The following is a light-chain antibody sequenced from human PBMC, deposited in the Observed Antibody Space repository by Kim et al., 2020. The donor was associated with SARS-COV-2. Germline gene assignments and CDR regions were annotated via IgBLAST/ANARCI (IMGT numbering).Light chain of an antibody. J-gene: IGLJ3*02. CDR3: VLYMGSGISV. V-gene: IGLV8-61*01. Sequence: QTVVTQEPSFSVSPGGTVTLTCGLSSGSVSADYYPSWYQQTPGQAPRTLMYSTNTRSSGVPDRFSGSILGNKAALTITGAQADDESDYYCVLYMGSGISVFGGGTQLTVL. CDR1: SGSVSADYY. CDR2: STN.